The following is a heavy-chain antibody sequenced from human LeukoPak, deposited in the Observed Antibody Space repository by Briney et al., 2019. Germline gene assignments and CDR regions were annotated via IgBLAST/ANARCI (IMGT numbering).Heavy chain of an antibody. CDR1: GGSVSSYY. J-gene: IGHJ5*02. D-gene: IGHD6-13*01. CDR2: ISASGSS. V-gene: IGHV4-4*07. Sequence: SETLSLTCSVSGGSVSSYYWSWIRQPAGKGLEWIGRISASGSSNYNPSLRSRVIMSVDTPKNQFSLNLSSVTAADTAVYYCATEGGGPSWRDPWGQGTLVNVSS. CDR3: ATEGGGPSWRDP.